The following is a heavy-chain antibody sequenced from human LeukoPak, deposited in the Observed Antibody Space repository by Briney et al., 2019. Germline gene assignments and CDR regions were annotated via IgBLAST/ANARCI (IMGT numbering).Heavy chain of an antibody. V-gene: IGHV1-69*04. CDR1: GGTFSSYA. CDR3: AAMFYYYGMDV. Sequence: SVKVSCKASGGTFSSYAISWVRQAPGQGLEWMGRIIPILGIANYAQKFQGRVTITADKSTSTVYMELSSLRSEDTAVYYCAAMFYYYGMDVWGQGTTVTVSS. J-gene: IGHJ6*02. CDR2: IIPILGIA. D-gene: IGHD3-10*02.